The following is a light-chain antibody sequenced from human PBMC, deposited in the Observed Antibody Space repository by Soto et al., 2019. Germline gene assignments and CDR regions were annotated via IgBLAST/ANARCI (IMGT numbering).Light chain of an antibody. CDR3: QSYDRSLSGQRV. CDR1: SSNIGAGYD. V-gene: IGLV1-40*01. Sequence: QSVLTQPPSVSGAPGQRVTISCTGSSSNIGAGYDVHWYQQLPGTAPKLLIYGNSNRPSGVPDRFSGSKSGTSASLAITGLQAEDEADYYCQSYDRSLSGQRVFGAGTKVTVL. J-gene: IGLJ1*01. CDR2: GNS.